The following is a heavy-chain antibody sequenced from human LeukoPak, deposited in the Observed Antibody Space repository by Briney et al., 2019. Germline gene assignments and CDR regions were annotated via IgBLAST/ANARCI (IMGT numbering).Heavy chain of an antibody. D-gene: IGHD6-6*01. J-gene: IGHJ3*02. CDR2: IYTSGST. CDR1: GGSISSYY. Sequence: SETLSLTCTVSGGSISSYYWSWIRQPAGKGLEWIGRIYTSGSTNYNPSLKRRVTMSVDTSKNQFSLKLSSVTAADTAVYYCARDTPYSSSPYAFDIWGQGTMVTVSS. V-gene: IGHV4-4*07. CDR3: ARDTPYSSSPYAFDI.